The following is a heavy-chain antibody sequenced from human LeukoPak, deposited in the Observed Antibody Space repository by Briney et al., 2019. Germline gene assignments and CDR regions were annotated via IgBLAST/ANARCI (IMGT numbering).Heavy chain of an antibody. J-gene: IGHJ4*02. V-gene: IGHV4-34*01. D-gene: IGHD5-24*01. CDR1: GGSFSGYY. CDR2: INHSGST. CDR3: ARDGDGYNSPFDY. Sequence: SETLSLTCAVYGGSFSGYYWSWIRQPPGKGLEWIGEINHSGSTNYNPSLKSRVTISVDTSKNQFSLKLSSVTAADTAVYYCARDGDGYNSPFDYWGQGTLVTVSS.